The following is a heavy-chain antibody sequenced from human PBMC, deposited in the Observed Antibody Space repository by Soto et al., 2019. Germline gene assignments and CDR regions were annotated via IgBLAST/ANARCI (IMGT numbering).Heavy chain of an antibody. Sequence: GGSLRLSCAASGFTFSAYWMSWVRQTPGKGLEWVANIKHDGSEKYYVDSVKGRFTISRDNAKNSLFLEMNSLRAEDTAVSYCAIITRGFSMDVWGQGTTVTVSS. J-gene: IGHJ6*02. CDR1: GFTFSAYW. CDR3: AIITRGFSMDV. V-gene: IGHV3-7*01. CDR2: IKHDGSEK. D-gene: IGHD1-20*01.